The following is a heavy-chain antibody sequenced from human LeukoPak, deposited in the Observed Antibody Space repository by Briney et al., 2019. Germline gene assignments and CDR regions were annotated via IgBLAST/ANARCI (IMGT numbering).Heavy chain of an antibody. CDR3: AKDLYGVRWYPRGYAFDI. J-gene: IGHJ3*02. CDR2: IRYDGSNK. CDR1: GFTFSSYA. V-gene: IGHV3-30*02. Sequence: GGSLRLSCAASGFTFSSYAMHWVRQAPGKGLEWVAFIRYDGSNKYYADSVKGRFTISRDNSKNTLYLQMNSLRAEDTAVYYCAKDLYGVRWYPRGYAFDIWGQGTMVTVSS. D-gene: IGHD4-23*01.